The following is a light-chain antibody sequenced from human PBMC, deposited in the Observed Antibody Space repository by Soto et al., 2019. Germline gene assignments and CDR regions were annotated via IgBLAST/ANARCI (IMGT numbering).Light chain of an antibody. CDR1: SSDVGSYNR. V-gene: IGLV2-18*02. Sequence: QSVLTQPPSVSGSPGQSVTISCTGTSSDVGSYNRVSWYQQPPGTAPKLMIYDVSNRPSGVSDRFSGSKSGNTASLTISGLQAEDEADYYCYSYTTSSTYVFGTGTKVTV. CDR2: DVS. J-gene: IGLJ1*01. CDR3: YSYTTSSTYV.